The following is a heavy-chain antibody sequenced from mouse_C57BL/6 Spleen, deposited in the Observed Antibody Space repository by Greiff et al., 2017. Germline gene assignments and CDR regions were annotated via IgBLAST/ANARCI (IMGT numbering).Heavy chain of an antibody. CDR3: ARSHAGSSHWYFDV. CDR1: GYTFTSYW. CDR2: IDPSDSYT. Sequence: VQLQQPGAELVMPGASVKLSCKASGYTFTSYWMHWVKQRPGQGLEWIGEIDPSDSYTNYNQKFKGKSTLTVDKSSSAADMQLSSLTSEDSAVYYCARSHAGSSHWYFDVWGTGTTVTVSS. D-gene: IGHD1-1*01. V-gene: IGHV1-69*01. J-gene: IGHJ1*03.